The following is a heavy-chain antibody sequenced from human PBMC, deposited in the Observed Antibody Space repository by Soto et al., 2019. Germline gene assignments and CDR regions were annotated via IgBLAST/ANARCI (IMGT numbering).Heavy chain of an antibody. J-gene: IGHJ3*02. CDR3: ARREYYYDSSGYYYDAFDI. D-gene: IGHD3-22*01. CDR2: MNPNSGNT. V-gene: IGHV1-8*01. CDR1: GYTFTSYD. Sequence: ASVKVSCKASGYTFTSYDINWVRQATGQGLEWMGWMNPNSGNTGYAQKFQGRVTMTRNTSTSTAYMELSSLRSEDTAVYYCARREYYYDSSGYYYDAFDIWGQGTMVTVSS.